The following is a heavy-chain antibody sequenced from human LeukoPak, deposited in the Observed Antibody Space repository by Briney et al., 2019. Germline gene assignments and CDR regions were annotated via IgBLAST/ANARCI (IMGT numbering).Heavy chain of an antibody. J-gene: IGHJ4*02. CDR2: MYSGGST. Sequence: SGGSLRLSCAASGFTVISDYMSWVRQAPGKGLEWVSVMYSGGSTYYADSVKGRFTICRDNSKNTLYLQMNCLRSEDTAVYYCARCLWASPADWGQGTLVTVSS. CDR3: ARCLWASPAD. D-gene: IGHD3-16*01. CDR1: GFTVISDY. V-gene: IGHV3-53*01.